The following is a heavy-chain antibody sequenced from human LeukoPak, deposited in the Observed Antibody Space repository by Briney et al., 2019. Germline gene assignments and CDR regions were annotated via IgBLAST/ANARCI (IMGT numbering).Heavy chain of an antibody. CDR3: ARDFRNGWFDP. V-gene: IGHV4-4*07. CDR1: GGSISSYY. J-gene: IGHJ5*02. Sequence: SETLSLTCTVSGGSISSYYWSWIRQPAGKGLKWIGRIYTSGSTNYNPSLKSRVTMSVDTSKNQFSLKLSSVTAADTAVYYCARDFRNGWFDPWGQGTLVTVSS. CDR2: IYTSGST. D-gene: IGHD1-1*01.